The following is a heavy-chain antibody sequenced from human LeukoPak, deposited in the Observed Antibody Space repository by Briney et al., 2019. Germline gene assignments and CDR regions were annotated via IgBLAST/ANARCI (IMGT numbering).Heavy chain of an antibody. V-gene: IGHV3-23*01. CDR1: GFTFSSYG. CDR2: ISGSGGST. J-gene: IGHJ4*02. D-gene: IGHD1-26*01. CDR3: ARDRVVGATHDY. Sequence: GGTLRLSCAASGFTFSSYGMSWVRQAPGKGLEWVSAISGSGGSTYYADSVKGRFTISRDNSKNTLYLQMNSLRAEDTAVYYCARDRVVGATHDYWGQGTLVTVSS.